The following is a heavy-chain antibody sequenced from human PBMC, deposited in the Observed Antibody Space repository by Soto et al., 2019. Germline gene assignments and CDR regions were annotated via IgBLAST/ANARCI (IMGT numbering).Heavy chain of an antibody. V-gene: IGHV1-69*13. Sequence: SVKVSCKASGGTFSSYRINWVRQAPGQGLEWVGGIVPIYRTADYAQKFQGRVTITADESARTAYLEVRSLKSQDTAVYYCARDSGAKLSSSWGQGTLVTSPQ. J-gene: IGHJ4*02. CDR2: IVPIYRTA. CDR1: GGTFSSYR. CDR3: ARDSGAKLSSS. D-gene: IGHD6-13*01.